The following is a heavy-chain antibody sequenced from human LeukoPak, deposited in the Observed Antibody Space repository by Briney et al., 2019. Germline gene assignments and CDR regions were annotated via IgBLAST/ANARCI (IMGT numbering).Heavy chain of an antibody. Sequence: GGSLRLSCAASGFTFSSYAMSWVRQAPGKGLEWVSAISGSGGSTYYADSVKGRSTISRDNSKNTLYLQMNSLRAEDTAVYYCAKGPAGYSSSWYGDYWGQGTLVTVSS. CDR1: GFTFSSYA. CDR3: AKGPAGYSSSWYGDY. J-gene: IGHJ4*02. D-gene: IGHD6-13*01. CDR2: ISGSGGST. V-gene: IGHV3-23*01.